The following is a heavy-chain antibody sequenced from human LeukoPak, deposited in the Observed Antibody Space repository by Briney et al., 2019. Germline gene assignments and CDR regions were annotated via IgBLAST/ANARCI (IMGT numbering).Heavy chain of an antibody. CDR3: ARGGRIFRY. V-gene: IGHV3-7*01. D-gene: IGHD1-26*01. Sequence: LTGGSLRLSCAASGFTFSSYAMSWVRQAPGKGLEWVANIKQDGSEKYYVDSVKGRFTISRDNAKNSLYLQMNSLRAEDTAVYYCARGGRIFRYWGQGTLVTVSS. CDR2: IKQDGSEK. J-gene: IGHJ4*02. CDR1: GFTFSSYA.